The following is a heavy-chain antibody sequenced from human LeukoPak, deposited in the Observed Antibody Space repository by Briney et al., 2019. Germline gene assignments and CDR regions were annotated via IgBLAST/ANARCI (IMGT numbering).Heavy chain of an antibody. J-gene: IGHJ3*02. CDR3: ARSRFLEWLLYRYFAFDI. V-gene: IGHV4-61*02. Sequence: PSETLSLTCTVSGGSISSGSYYWSWTRQPAGKGLEWIGRIYTSGSTNYNPSLKSRVTISVDTSKNQFSLKLSSVTAADTAVYYCARSRFLEWLLYRYFAFDIWGQGTMVTVSS. CDR2: IYTSGST. D-gene: IGHD3-3*01. CDR1: GGSISSGSYY.